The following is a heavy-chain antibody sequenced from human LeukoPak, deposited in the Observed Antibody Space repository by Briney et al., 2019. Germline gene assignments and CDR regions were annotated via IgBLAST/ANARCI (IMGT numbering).Heavy chain of an antibody. J-gene: IGHJ3*02. D-gene: IGHD3-3*01. Sequence: GASVTVSCTSSAYTFTADYAYRKRQAPGQGLQWMGWINPNSGGTKYAQKFQGRVTMTRDTSISTAYMELSRLTSDDTAIYYCARFFLPHDGFDIWGQGTMVTVSS. V-gene: IGHV1-2*02. CDR3: ARFFLPHDGFDI. CDR1: AYTFTADY. CDR2: INPNSGGT.